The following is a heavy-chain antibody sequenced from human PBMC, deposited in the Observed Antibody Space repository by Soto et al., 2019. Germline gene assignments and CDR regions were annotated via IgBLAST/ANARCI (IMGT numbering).Heavy chain of an antibody. D-gene: IGHD6-19*01. J-gene: IGHJ6*03. CDR3: AKEPGYSSGWATYYYYYYMDV. Sequence: GGSLRLSCAASGFTFSSYVMSWVRQAPGKGLEWVSAISGSGGSTYYADSVKGRFTISRDNSKNTLYLQMNSLRAEDTAVYYCAKEPGYSSGWATYYYYYYMDVWGKGTTVTVSS. CDR1: GFTFSSYV. CDR2: ISGSGGST. V-gene: IGHV3-23*01.